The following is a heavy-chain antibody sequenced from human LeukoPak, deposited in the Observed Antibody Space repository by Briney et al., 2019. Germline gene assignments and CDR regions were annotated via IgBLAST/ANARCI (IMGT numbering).Heavy chain of an antibody. CDR2: IKNKTNGGTT. J-gene: IGHJ5*02. V-gene: IGHV3-15*01. Sequence: GGSLRLSCAASGFTFSIYWMSWVRQAPGKGLEWVGRIKNKTNGGTTDYAAPVKGRFTISRDDSKTTLYLQMNSLKTEDAAVYYCTTTIVGVTTWFDPWGQGTLVTVSS. CDR3: TTTIVGVTTWFDP. D-gene: IGHD1-26*01. CDR1: GFTFSIYW.